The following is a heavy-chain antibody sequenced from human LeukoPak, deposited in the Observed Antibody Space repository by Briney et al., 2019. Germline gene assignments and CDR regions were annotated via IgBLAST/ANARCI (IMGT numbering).Heavy chain of an antibody. CDR1: GYTFTGCY. D-gene: IGHD3-9*01. Sequence: ASVKVSCKASGYTFTGCYMHWVRQAPGQGLEWMGWINPNSGGTNYAQKFQGRVTMTRDTSISTAYMELSRLRSDDTAVYYCARDLHYDILTGYNYWGQGTLVTVSP. J-gene: IGHJ4*02. V-gene: IGHV1-2*02. CDR3: ARDLHYDILTGYNY. CDR2: INPNSGGT.